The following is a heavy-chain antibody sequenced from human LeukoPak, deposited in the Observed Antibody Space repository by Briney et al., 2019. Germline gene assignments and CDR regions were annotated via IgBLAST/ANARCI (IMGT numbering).Heavy chain of an antibody. CDR3: ATYGDSNTGMDV. J-gene: IGHJ6*02. CDR2: IYYSGST. Sequence: SETLSLTCTVSGGSISSGVYYWSWIRQHPGQGLEWIGYIYYSGSTYYNPSLKSRVTISVDTSKNQFSLKLSSVTAADTAVYYCATYGDSNTGMDVWGQGTTVTVSS. D-gene: IGHD4-17*01. V-gene: IGHV4-31*03. CDR1: GGSISSGVYY.